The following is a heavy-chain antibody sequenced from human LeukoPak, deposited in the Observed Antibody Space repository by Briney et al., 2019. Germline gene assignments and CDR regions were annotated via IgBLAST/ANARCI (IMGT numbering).Heavy chain of an antibody. Sequence: SETLSLTCAVYGGSFSGYYWSWLRQPPGKGLEWIGEINHSGSTNYNPSLKSRVTISVDTSKNQFSLKLSSVTAADTAVYYCASAGSGWYIRNGGLFDYWGQGTLVTVSS. CDR1: GGSFSGYY. V-gene: IGHV4-34*01. CDR3: ASAGSGWYIRNGGLFDY. D-gene: IGHD6-19*01. CDR2: INHSGST. J-gene: IGHJ4*02.